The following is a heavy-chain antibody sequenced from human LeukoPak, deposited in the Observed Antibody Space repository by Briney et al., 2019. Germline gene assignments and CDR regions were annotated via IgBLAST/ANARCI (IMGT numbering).Heavy chain of an antibody. D-gene: IGHD1-26*01. V-gene: IGHV1-3*01. CDR1: GYTFTSYA. J-gene: IGHJ4*02. Sequence: ASVKVSCKASGYTFTSYAMHWVRQAPGQRLEWMGWINAGNGNTKYSQKFQGRVTITRDTSASTAYMELSSLRSEDTAVYYCTSSGSLTPTFDYWGQGTLVTVSS. CDR2: INAGNGNT. CDR3: TSSGSLTPTFDY.